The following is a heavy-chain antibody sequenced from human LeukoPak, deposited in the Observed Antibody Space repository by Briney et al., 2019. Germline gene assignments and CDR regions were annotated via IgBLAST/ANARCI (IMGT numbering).Heavy chain of an antibody. V-gene: IGHV4-59*01. CDR2: TYYSGNT. Sequence: SETLSPTCTVSGGSMSSYYWSWIRQPPGKGLEWIGYTYYSGNTNYNPSLKSRVTISVDTSKNQFSLKVSSVTAADTAVYYCARVFHDSSGYPLDYWGQGTLVTVSS. CDR3: ARVFHDSSGYPLDY. D-gene: IGHD3-22*01. J-gene: IGHJ4*02. CDR1: GGSMSSYY.